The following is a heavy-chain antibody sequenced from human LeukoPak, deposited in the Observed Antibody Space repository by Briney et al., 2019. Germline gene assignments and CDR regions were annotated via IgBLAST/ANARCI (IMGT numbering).Heavy chain of an antibody. D-gene: IGHD2-15*01. CDR1: GFTFTSSA. J-gene: IGHJ3*02. Sequence: SVKVSCKASGFTFTSSAMQWVRQARGQRLEWIGWIVVGSGNTNYAQKFQERVTITRDMSTSTAYMELSSLRSEDTAVYYCAAAPGSCSGGSCYSDAFDIWGQGTMVTVSS. CDR2: IVVGSGNT. CDR3: AAAPGSCSGGSCYSDAFDI. V-gene: IGHV1-58*02.